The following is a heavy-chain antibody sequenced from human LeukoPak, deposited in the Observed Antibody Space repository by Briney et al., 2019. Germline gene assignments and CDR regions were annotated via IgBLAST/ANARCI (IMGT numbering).Heavy chain of an antibody. CDR1: GGSISSYY. J-gene: IGHJ4*02. CDR2: IYYSGST. CDR3: ARDKSSGWYEDNYFDY. Sequence: PSETLSLTCTVSGGSISSYYWSWIQQPPGKGLEWIGYIYYSGSTNYNPSLKSRVTISVDTSKNQFSLKLSSVTAADTAVYYCARDKSSGWYEDNYFDYWGQGTLVTVSS. D-gene: IGHD6-19*01. V-gene: IGHV4-59*01.